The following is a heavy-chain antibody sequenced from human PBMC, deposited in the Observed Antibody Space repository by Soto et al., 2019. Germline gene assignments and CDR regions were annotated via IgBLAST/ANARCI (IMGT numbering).Heavy chain of an antibody. D-gene: IGHD3-16*01. CDR2: IYHSGST. V-gene: IGHV4-30-2*01. CDR1: GGSISSGGYS. J-gene: IGHJ4*02. Sequence: SETLSLTCAVSGGSISSGGYSWSWIRQPPGKGLEWIGYIYHSGSTYYNPSLKSRVTISVDRSKNQFSLKLGSVTAADTAVYYCARGGGYTFDYWGQGTLVTVS. CDR3: ARGGGYTFDY.